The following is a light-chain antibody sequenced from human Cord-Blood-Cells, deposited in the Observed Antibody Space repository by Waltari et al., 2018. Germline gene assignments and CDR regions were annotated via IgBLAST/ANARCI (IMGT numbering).Light chain of an antibody. CDR2: AAS. CDR3: QQANSFPLT. CDR1: QGISIW. J-gene: IGKJ4*01. Sequence: DIQRPKFPTSVSAPVGAGATITCRASQGISIWLAWYQQKPGKAPKLLIYAASSLQSGVPSRVSGSGSGTDFTLTISSLQPEDFATYYCQQANSFPLTFGGGTKVEIK. V-gene: IGKV1-12*01.